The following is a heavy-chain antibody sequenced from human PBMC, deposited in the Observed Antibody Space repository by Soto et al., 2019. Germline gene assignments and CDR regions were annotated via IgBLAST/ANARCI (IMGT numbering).Heavy chain of an antibody. CDR2: IWYDGDNK. D-gene: IGHD5-18*01. J-gene: IGHJ4*02. Sequence: GGTLRLSCAASAFTSSNYAMHWFRQAPGKGPEWVAVIWYDGDNKYYADSVRGRFTISRDNSKNTLYLQMNSLRAEETAVYYCARDRDRYSYGLDYWGQGTLVTVSS. CDR3: ARDRDRYSYGLDY. V-gene: IGHV3-33*01. CDR1: AFTSSNYA.